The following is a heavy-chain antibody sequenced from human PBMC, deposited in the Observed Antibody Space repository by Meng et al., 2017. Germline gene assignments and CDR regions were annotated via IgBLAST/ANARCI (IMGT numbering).Heavy chain of an antibody. V-gene: IGHV3-11*04. CDR2: ISSSGSTI. CDR1: GFTFSDYY. Sequence: GESLKISCAASGFTFSDYYMSWIRQAPGKGLEWVSYISSSGSTIYYADSVKGRFTISRDNAKNSLYLQMNSLRAEDTAVYYCARVHLEHGYRSHYWGQGTLVTVSS. J-gene: IGHJ4*02. D-gene: IGHD5-24*01. CDR3: ARVHLEHGYRSHY.